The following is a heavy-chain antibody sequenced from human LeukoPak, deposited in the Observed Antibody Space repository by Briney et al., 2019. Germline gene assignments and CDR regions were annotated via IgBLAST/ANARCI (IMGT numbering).Heavy chain of an antibody. J-gene: IGHJ4*02. Sequence: PGESLKTSCKGSGYSFNTFWIGWVRQMPGRGLEWMGIIYPGDSDTRYSPSFQGQVNISADKSISSAYLQWSALKASDTAMYYCARREYCSRGSCSSFDYWGQGTPVTVSS. V-gene: IGHV5-51*01. CDR2: IYPGDSDT. D-gene: IGHD2-15*01. CDR1: GYSFNTFW. CDR3: ARREYCSRGSCSSFDY.